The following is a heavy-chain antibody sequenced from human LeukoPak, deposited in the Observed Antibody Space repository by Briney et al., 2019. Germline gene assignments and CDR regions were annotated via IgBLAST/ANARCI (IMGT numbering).Heavy chain of an antibody. V-gene: IGHV3-33*01. CDR3: ASNMNGFDP. J-gene: IGHJ5*02. CDR1: GFTFSSYG. Sequence: GGSLRLSCAASGFTFSSYGMHWVRQAPGKGLEWVAVIWYDGSNKYYVDSVKGRFTISRDNSKNTLYLQMNSLRAEDTAVYYCASNMNGFDPWGQGTLVTVSS. CDR2: IWYDGSNK. D-gene: IGHD2/OR15-2a*01.